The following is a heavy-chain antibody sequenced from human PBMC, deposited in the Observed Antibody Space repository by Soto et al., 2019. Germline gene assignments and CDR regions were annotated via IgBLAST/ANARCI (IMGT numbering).Heavy chain of an antibody. CDR2: ISGSGDRA. V-gene: IGHV3-23*01. CDR1: GFIFSSYP. Sequence: GGSLRLSCAASGFIFSSYPMSWVRHAPGRWLQWLSTISGSGDRAFYADSVRGRFTISRDSSKNTLYLQMNSLGAEDTAIYYCAKESWKNYFENWGQGTLVTVPQ. J-gene: IGHJ4*02. CDR3: AKESWKNYFEN. D-gene: IGHD1-1*01.